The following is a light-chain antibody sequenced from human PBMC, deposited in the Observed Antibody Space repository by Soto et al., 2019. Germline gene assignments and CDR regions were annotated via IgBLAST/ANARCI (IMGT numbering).Light chain of an antibody. CDR2: DAS. CDR1: QSVSSSY. Sequence: EIVLTQSPGTLSLSPGERATLSCRASQSVSSSYLAWYQQKPGQAPRLLIYDASSRATGFPDRFSGSGPGTDFTLTISRLEPEDFAVYYCQQYGSSSYTFGQGTKLEIK. V-gene: IGKV3-20*01. CDR3: QQYGSSSYT. J-gene: IGKJ2*01.